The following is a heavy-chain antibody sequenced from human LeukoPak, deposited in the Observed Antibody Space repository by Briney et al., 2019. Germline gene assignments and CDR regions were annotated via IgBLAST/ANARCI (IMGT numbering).Heavy chain of an antibody. CDR2: ISAYNGNT. CDR1: GGTFSSYA. CDR3: ARIPRSMIVVADAFDI. Sequence: GASVKVSCKASGGTFSSYAISWVRQAPGQGLEWMGWISAYNGNTNYAQKLQGRVTMTTDTSTSTAYMELRSLRSDDTAVYYCARIPRSMIVVADAFDIWGQGTMVTVSS. V-gene: IGHV1-18*01. J-gene: IGHJ3*02. D-gene: IGHD3-22*01.